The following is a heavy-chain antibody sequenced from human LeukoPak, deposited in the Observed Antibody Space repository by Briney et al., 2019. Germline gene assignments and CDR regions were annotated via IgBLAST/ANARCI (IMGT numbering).Heavy chain of an antibody. D-gene: IGHD6-19*01. CDR3: ARDAQWLVPEGYYYYMDV. V-gene: IGHV3-21*06. J-gene: IGHJ6*03. Sequence: GGSLRLSCAGSGFAFSRYSMNWFRQAPGKGLERVSSISSSSGHIFYADSVKGRFTISRDNAKNSLYLQMNSLRAGDTAVYYCARDAQWLVPEGYYYYMDVWGKGITVTVAS. CDR2: ISSSSGHI. CDR1: GFAFSRYS.